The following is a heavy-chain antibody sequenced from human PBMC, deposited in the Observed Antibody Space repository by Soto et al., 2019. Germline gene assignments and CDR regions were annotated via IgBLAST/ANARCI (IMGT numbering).Heavy chain of an antibody. V-gene: IGHV3-64D*06. CDR3: VKDEGFCTGGNCYSVARGGFDL. CDR1: GFALSSYA. J-gene: IGHJ3*01. CDR2: ISSNGIST. Sequence: GSLRLSCSASGFALSSYAMHWVRQAPGKGLEYVSSISSNGISTYYADSVKGRFTISRDNSQNTLYIQMNSLGPDDTALYYCVKDEGFCTGGNCYSVARGGFDLWGQGTMVTVSS. D-gene: IGHD2-15*01.